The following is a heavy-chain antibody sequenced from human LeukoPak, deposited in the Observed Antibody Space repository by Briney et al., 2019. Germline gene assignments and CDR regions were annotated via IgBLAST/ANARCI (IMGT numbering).Heavy chain of an antibody. Sequence: SETLSLTCTVSGYSISSGYYWGWIRQPPGKGLEWIGSIYHSGSTYYNPSLKSRVTISVDTSKNQFSLKLSSVTAADTAVYYCARVVVMEDHYFDYWGQGTLVTVSS. CDR1: GYSISSGYY. D-gene: IGHD3-22*01. CDR2: IYHSGST. CDR3: ARVVVMEDHYFDY. J-gene: IGHJ4*02. V-gene: IGHV4-38-2*02.